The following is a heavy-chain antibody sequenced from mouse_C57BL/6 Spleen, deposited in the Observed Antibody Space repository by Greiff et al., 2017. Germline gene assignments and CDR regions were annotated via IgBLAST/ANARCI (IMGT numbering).Heavy chain of an antibody. V-gene: IGHV1-78*01. CDR3: ARGNDSSYYFDY. CDR1: GYTFTDHT. D-gene: IGHD1-1*01. J-gene: IGHJ2*01. CDR2: IYTRDGST. Sequence: QVQLQQSDAELVKPGASVKISCKVSGYTFTDHTINWMKPRPEQGLEWIGYIYTRDGSTKYNEKFKGKATLTADKSSSTAYMQLNSLTSEDSAVYFCARGNDSSYYFDYWGQGTTLTVSS.